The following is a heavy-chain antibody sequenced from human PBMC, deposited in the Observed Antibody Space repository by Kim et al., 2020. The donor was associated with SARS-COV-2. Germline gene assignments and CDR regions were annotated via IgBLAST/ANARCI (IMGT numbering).Heavy chain of an antibody. V-gene: IGHV4-59*08. Sequence: NYNPSLKSRDTISVDTSKNQFSLKLSSGTAADTAVYYCARHRRFGDALDYWGQGTLVTVSS. J-gene: IGHJ4*02. CDR3: ARHRRFGDALDY. D-gene: IGHD3-10*01.